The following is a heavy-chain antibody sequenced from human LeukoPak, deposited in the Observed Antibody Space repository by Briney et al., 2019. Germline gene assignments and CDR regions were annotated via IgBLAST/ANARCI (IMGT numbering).Heavy chain of an antibody. D-gene: IGHD5-12*01. CDR1: GGSISMSTYY. CDR3: ARGYDSKSTYFDY. CDR2: IHFSGNS. Sequence: SETLSLTCTVSGGSISMSTYYWGWIRQPPGKGLECIGSIHFSGNSYYNPSPSLKSRVTISVDTSKNQFSLKLTSVTAADTALYYCARGYDSKSTYFDYWGQGTLVTVSS. V-gene: IGHV4-39*07. J-gene: IGHJ4*02.